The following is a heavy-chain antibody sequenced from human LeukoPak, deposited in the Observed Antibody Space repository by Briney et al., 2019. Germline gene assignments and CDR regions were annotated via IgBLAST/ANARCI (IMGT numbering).Heavy chain of an antibody. Sequence: GRSLRLSCAASGFTFDDYAMHWVRQAPGKGLEWVSGISWNSGSISYADSVKGRFTISRDNAKNSLYLQMNSLRAEDTALYHCAREGYGMDVWGQGTTVTVSS. V-gene: IGHV3-9*01. CDR2: ISWNSGSI. CDR1: GFTFDDYA. CDR3: AREGYGMDV. J-gene: IGHJ6*02.